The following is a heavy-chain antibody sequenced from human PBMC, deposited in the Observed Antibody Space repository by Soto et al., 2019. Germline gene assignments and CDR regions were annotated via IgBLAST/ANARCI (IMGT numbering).Heavy chain of an antibody. CDR3: TKDTFGGRDS. CDR1: GIDLSIYW. CDR2: INQESTTI. D-gene: IGHD2-15*01. V-gene: IGHV3-74*01. J-gene: IGHJ4*02. Sequence: EAQLVESGGGLVQPGGSRRLSCTGSGIDLSIYWMHWVRQAPGKGLVWVSRINQESTTISYGDSVKGRFTISRDNAENTLFLHMNSLSAEDTGVYYCTKDTFGGRDSWGQGTLVTVSS.